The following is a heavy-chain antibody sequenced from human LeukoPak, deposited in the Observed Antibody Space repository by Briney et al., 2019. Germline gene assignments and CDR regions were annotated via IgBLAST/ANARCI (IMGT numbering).Heavy chain of an antibody. J-gene: IGHJ4*02. D-gene: IGHD2-15*01. V-gene: IGHV3-9*01. CDR2: ISWNSGSI. CDR1: GFTFDDYA. CDR3: AKAGAVVVVAAKYFDY. Sequence: GGSLRLSCAASGFTFDDYAMHWVRQAPGKGLEWVSGISWNSGSIGYADSVKGRFTISRDNSKNTLYLQMNSLRAEDTAVYYCAKAGAVVVVAAKYFDYWGQGTLVTDSS.